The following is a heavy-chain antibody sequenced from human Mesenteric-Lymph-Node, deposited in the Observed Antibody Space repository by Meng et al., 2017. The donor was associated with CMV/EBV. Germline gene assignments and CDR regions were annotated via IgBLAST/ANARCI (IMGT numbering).Heavy chain of an antibody. J-gene: IGHJ4*02. CDR3: ARFRRGYDILTGYYFDY. Sequence: RSISSSTWWSWVRQPPGKGLEWIGEIYHSGSTNYNPSLKSRVTISVDKSKNQFSLKLSSVTAADTAVYYCARFRRGYDILTGYYFDYWGQGTLVTVSS. D-gene: IGHD3-9*01. CDR2: IYHSGST. CDR1: RSISSSTW. V-gene: IGHV4-4*02.